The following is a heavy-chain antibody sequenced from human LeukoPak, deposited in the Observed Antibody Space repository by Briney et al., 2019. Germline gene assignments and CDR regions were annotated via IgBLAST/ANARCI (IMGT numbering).Heavy chain of an antibody. J-gene: IGHJ6*02. Sequence: PGGSLRLSCAASGFTFSNYGIHWVRQAPGKGLEWVAVIWYDGSNKYYVDSVKGRFTISRDNSKNTLYLQMNSLRVEDTAVYYCARKRGFGNYYYYGMDVWGQGTTVTVSS. D-gene: IGHD3-10*01. CDR2: IWYDGSNK. CDR3: ARKRGFGNYYYYGMDV. CDR1: GFTFSNYG. V-gene: IGHV3-33*01.